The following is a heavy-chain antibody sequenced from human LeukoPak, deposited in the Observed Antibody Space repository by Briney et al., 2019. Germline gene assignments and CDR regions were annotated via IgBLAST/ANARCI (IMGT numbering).Heavy chain of an antibody. D-gene: IGHD6-19*01. CDR1: GGSISSYY. V-gene: IGHV4-59*08. CDR2: IYYSGST. J-gene: IGHJ6*02. CDR3: ARHLLYSSGWLISPKGENYGMDV. Sequence: SETLSLTCTVSGGSISSYYWSWIRQPPGKGLEWIGYIYYSGSTNYNPSLKSRVTISVDTSKNQFSLKLSSVTAADTAVYYCARHLLYSSGWLISPKGENYGMDVWGQGTTVTVSS.